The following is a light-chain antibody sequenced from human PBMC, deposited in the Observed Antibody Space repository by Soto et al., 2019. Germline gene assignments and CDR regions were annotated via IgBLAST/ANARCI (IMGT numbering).Light chain of an antibody. CDR3: QQYNSYSWT. CDR1: QSVSTH. CDR2: AAS. V-gene: IGKV3-15*01. J-gene: IGKJ1*01. Sequence: EVVMTQSPVNLSVSPGERATLSCRASQSVSTHLAWYQQKPGQAPKLLIYAASTRVTGISARFSGSGSGTEFSLTISSLQSEDFGIYYCQQYNSYSWTFGQGTTVAIK.